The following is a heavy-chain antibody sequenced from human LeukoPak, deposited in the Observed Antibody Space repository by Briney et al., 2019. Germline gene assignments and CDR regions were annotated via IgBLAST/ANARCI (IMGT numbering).Heavy chain of an antibody. CDR2: IYYSGNT. D-gene: IGHD3-10*01. CDR1: GFTFSSYA. Sequence: GSLRLSCAASGFTFSSYAMSWIRQPPGKGLEWIGSIYYSGNTYYNPSLKSRVTISVDTSKNQFSLKLSSMTAADTAVYYCARDYYGSGSYDYWGQGTLVTVSS. J-gene: IGHJ4*02. CDR3: ARDYYGSGSYDY. V-gene: IGHV4-39*07.